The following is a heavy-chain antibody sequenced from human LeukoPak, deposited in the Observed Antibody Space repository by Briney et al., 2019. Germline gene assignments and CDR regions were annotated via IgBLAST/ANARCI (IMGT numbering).Heavy chain of an antibody. V-gene: IGHV3-23*01. D-gene: IGHD6-19*01. J-gene: IGHJ4*02. CDR2: ISGSGGST. Sequence: HPGGSLRLSCAASGFTFSSYAMSWVRQAPGKGLEWVSAISGSGGSTYYADSVKGRFTISRDNSKNTLYLQMNSLRAEDTAVYYCAKAPKVAGALTYFDYWGQGTLVTVSS. CDR1: GFTFSSYA. CDR3: AKAPKVAGALTYFDY.